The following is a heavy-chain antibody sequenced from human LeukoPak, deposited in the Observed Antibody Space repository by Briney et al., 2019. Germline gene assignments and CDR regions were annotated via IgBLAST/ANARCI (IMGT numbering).Heavy chain of an antibody. D-gene: IGHD3-10*01. J-gene: IGHJ4*02. V-gene: IGHV3-74*01. Sequence: GGSLRLSCAASGFTFSSYWMHWVRQAPGKGLVWVSRINSDGSSTSYADSVKGRFTISGDNSKNTLYLQMNSLRAEDMAVYYCAKVAHYYGSGSYYEYYFDYWGQGTLVTVSS. CDR1: GFTFSSYW. CDR2: INSDGSST. CDR3: AKVAHYYGSGSYYEYYFDY.